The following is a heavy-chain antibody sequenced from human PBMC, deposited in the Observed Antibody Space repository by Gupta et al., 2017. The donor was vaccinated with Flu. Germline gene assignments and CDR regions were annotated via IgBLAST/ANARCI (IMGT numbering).Heavy chain of an antibody. Sequence: YGIHGVRQAPGKGLEWVASISHDGSTRNYADSVQGRFTISRDNSEGRLYLQMSSLRIEDTAVYYCAKDWRWNYNNYGMNVWGQGTTVTVSS. J-gene: IGHJ6*02. CDR1: YG. CDR3: AKDWRWNYNNYGMNV. V-gene: IGHV3-30*18. CDR2: ISHDGSTR. D-gene: IGHD1-7*01.